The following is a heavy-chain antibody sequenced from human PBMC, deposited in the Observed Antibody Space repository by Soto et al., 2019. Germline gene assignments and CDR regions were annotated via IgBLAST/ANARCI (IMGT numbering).Heavy chain of an antibody. CDR2: ISGSGGST. Sequence: HPGGSLRLSCAASGFTFSSYAMSWVRQAPGKGLEWVSAISGSGGSTYYADSVKGWFTISRDNSKNTLYLQMNSLRAEDTAVYYCAKTPWDGTKKGYFDLWGRGTLVTVSS. V-gene: IGHV3-23*01. J-gene: IGHJ2*01. D-gene: IGHD1-26*01. CDR3: AKTPWDGTKKGYFDL. CDR1: GFTFSSYA.